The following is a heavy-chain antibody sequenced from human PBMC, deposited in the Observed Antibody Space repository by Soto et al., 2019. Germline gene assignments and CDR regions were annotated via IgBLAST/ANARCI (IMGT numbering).Heavy chain of an antibody. J-gene: IGHJ4*02. Sequence: QVQQQESGPGLLKHLETLSLTCSVSVGSISSYYWSWIRQPAGKGLEWIGRMYSTGNTNYNPSLKSRVTVSIDTSKNQFFLRLNSVTAADSAVYYCARELGDNVNYEAYWGQGTAVTVSS. CDR2: MYSTGNT. CDR1: VGSISSYY. CDR3: ARELGDNVNYEAY. D-gene: IGHD3-16*01. V-gene: IGHV4-4*07.